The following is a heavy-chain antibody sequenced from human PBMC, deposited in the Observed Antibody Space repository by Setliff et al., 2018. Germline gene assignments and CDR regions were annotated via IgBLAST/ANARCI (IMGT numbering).Heavy chain of an antibody. CDR1: GYTFTSYG. D-gene: IGHD6-13*01. V-gene: IGHV1-8*03. J-gene: IGHJ4*02. CDR3: ARVESRYSSSWYFFDY. CDR2: MNPNSGNT. Sequence: TCKASGYTFTSYGISWVRQAPGQGLEWMGWMNPNSGNTGYAQKFQGRVHITRNTSISTAYMELSSLRSEDTAVYYCARVESRYSSSWYFFDYWGQGTLVTVSS.